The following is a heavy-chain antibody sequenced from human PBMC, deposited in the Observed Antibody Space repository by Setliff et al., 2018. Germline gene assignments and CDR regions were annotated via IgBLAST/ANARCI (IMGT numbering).Heavy chain of an antibody. CDR2: ISGYNGNT. CDR1: GYTFTSYA. Sequence: ASVKVSCKASGYTFTSYAMHWVRQAPGQGLEWMGWISGYNGNTEYAQNLQGRVTMTMDTSTSTAYMELRSLTSDDTAVYYCARSKVEAAMVKHNWFDPWGQGTLVTVSS. J-gene: IGHJ5*02. D-gene: IGHD5-18*01. V-gene: IGHV1-18*01. CDR3: ARSKVEAAMVKHNWFDP.